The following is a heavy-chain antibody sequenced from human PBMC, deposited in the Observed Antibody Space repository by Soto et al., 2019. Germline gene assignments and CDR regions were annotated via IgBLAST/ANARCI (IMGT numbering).Heavy chain of an antibody. CDR3: ARDIFGGSYDFWH. CDR2: ISSDGST. CDR1: GFTVNNIF. Sequence: EVRVVESGGGLVQPGGSLRLSCAVSGFTVNNIFMTWVRQAPGKGLEWVSVISSDGSTYYADSVKGRFTISRDNSKNTLFLERRSLRAGDTAVYYCARDIFGGSYDFWHGGQGTLVTVSS. J-gene: IGHJ4*02. D-gene: IGHD3-3*01. V-gene: IGHV3-66*01.